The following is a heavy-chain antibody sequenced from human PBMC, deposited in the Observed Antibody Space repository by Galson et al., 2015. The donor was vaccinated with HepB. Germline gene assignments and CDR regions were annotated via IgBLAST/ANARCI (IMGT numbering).Heavy chain of an antibody. J-gene: IGHJ4*02. CDR3: AKGAECTSNSCYTVGVFDY. Sequence: SLRLSCAASGFTFSNYAMSWVRQAPGKGLEWVSSISGSGGSTYYADSVKGRFTISRDNSKNTLYLQMNSLRDKDTAVYYCAKGAECTSNSCYTVGVFDYWGQGALVTVSS. V-gene: IGHV3-23*01. D-gene: IGHD2-2*02. CDR2: ISGSGGST. CDR1: GFTFSNYA.